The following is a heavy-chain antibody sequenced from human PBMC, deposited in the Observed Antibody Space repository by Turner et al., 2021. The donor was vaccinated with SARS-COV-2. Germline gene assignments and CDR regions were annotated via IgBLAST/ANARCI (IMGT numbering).Heavy chain of an antibody. J-gene: IGHJ6*02. CDR3: AGEVVVLATTHYGMDV. V-gene: IGHV4-39*01. CDR2: IYYSGST. D-gene: IGHD2-21*01. CDR1: GGSISSSSYY. Sequence: QLQLRESGPGLVKPSETLSLTCTVSGGSISSSSYYWGWIRQPPGKGLEWIGSIYYSGSTYYNPSLKSRVTISVDTSKNQFSLNLSSVTAADTAVYYCAGEVVVLATTHYGMDVWGQGTTVTVSS.